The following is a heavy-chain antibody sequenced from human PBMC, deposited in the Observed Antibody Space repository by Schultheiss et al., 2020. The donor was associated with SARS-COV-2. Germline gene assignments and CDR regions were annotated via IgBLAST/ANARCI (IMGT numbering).Heavy chain of an antibody. CDR1: GGSVSSGSYY. CDR2: IYYSGST. J-gene: IGHJ6*03. CDR3: ARQNYYYYYMDV. V-gene: IGHV4-61*01. Sequence: SETLSLTCTVSGGSVSSGSYYWSWIRQPPGKGLEWIGYIYYSGSTNYNPSLKSRVTISVDTSKNQFSLKLSSVTAADTAVYYCARQNYYYYYMDVWGKGTTVTVSS.